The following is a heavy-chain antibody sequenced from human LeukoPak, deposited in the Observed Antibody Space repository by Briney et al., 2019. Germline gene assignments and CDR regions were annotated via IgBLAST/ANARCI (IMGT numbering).Heavy chain of an antibody. D-gene: IGHD6-13*01. V-gene: IGHV4-59*01. J-gene: IGHJ6*02. CDR3: ARSYSSSWYGMDV. CDR2: IYYSGST. CDR1: GGSISSYY. Sequence: SETLSLTCTVSGGSISSYYWSWIRQPPGKGLEWIGYIYYSGSTNYNPSLKSRVTISVDTSKNQFSLKLSSVTAADTAVYYCARSYSSSWYGMDVWGQGTTVAVSS.